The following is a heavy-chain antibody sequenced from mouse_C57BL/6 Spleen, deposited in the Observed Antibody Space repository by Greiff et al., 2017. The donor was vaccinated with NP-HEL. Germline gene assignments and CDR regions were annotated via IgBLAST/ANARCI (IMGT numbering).Heavy chain of an antibody. Sequence: LQQSGAELVRPGASVKMSCKASGYIFTSYNMHWVKQTPRQGLEWIGAIYPGNGDTSYNQKFKGKATLTVDKSSSTAYMQLSSLTSEDSAVYFCARGHYYGSSFYYFDYWGQGTTLTVSS. D-gene: IGHD1-1*01. CDR3: ARGHYYGSSFYYFDY. J-gene: IGHJ2*01. CDR2: IYPGNGDT. CDR1: GYIFTSYN. V-gene: IGHV1-12*01.